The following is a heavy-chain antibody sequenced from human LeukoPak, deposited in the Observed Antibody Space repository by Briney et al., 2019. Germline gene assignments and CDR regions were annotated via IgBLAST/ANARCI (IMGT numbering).Heavy chain of an antibody. D-gene: IGHD6-13*01. CDR2: IKQDGSDK. J-gene: IGHJ4*02. Sequence: PGGSLRLSCAVSGFTFSSSWMSWVRQAPGKGLEWVANIKQDGSDKYYVDSVKGRFTISRDNAKNSLYLQMNSLRAEDTAVYYCARAAAGTGRYFDYWGQGTLVTVSS. CDR3: ARAAAGTGRYFDY. V-gene: IGHV3-7*02. CDR1: GFTFSSSW.